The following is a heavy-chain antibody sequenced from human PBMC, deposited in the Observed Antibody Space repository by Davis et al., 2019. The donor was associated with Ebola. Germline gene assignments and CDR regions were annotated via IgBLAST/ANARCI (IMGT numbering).Heavy chain of an antibody. CDR2: IYHSGST. D-gene: IGHD2-8*01. J-gene: IGHJ5*02. Sequence: PSETLSLTCNVSDGSITSPTYYWAWIRQPPGKGLEWIGSIYHSGSTYYNPSLDSRVSISVDTSMKQFSLKLNSVTAADTAVYYCARESLYCSNGVCFRGWFDPWGQGTLVTV. CDR3: ARESLYCSNGVCFRGWFDP. CDR1: DGSITSPTYY. V-gene: IGHV4-39*07.